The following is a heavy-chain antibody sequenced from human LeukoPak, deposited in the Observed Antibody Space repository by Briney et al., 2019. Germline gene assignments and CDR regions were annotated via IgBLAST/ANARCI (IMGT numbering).Heavy chain of an antibody. D-gene: IGHD3-22*01. J-gene: IGHJ4*02. CDR2: ISWNSGSI. Sequence: GRSLRLSCAASGFIFDDYAMHWARQAPGKGLEWVSGISWNSGSIGYADSVKGRFTISRDNAKNSLYLQMNSLRAEDTALYYCAKGSGYDSSGYHDYWGRGALVTVSS. V-gene: IGHV3-9*01. CDR3: AKGSGYDSSGYHDY. CDR1: GFIFDDYA.